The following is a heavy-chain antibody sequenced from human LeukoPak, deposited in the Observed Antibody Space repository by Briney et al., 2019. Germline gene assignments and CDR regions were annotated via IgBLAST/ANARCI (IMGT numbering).Heavy chain of an antibody. CDR1: GFTFSSYS. CDR3: ARDNWNYGYYYGMDV. V-gene: IGHV3-7*01. J-gene: IGHJ6*02. CDR2: IHQYGGEK. Sequence: TGGSLRLSCAASGFTFSSYSMNWVRQAPGKGLEWVANIHQYGGEKYYVDSVRGRFSISRVNAKNSLYLEMNSLRAEDTAVYYCARDNWNYGYYYGMDVWGQGTTVTVSS. D-gene: IGHD1-7*01.